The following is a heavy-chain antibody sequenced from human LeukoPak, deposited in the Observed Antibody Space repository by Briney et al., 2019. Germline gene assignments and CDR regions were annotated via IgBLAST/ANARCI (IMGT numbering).Heavy chain of an antibody. CDR3: ARVGDSSGWYDSFDI. CDR2: INSDGSSR. V-gene: IGHV3-74*01. D-gene: IGHD6-19*01. Sequence: GGSLRLSCAASGFTFSTYWMHWVRQAPGKGLVWVSRINSDGSSRSYADSVKGRFTISRDNAKNTLYLQMNSLRVEDTAVYYCARVGDSSGWYDSFDIWGQGTMVTVSS. CDR1: GFTFSTYW. J-gene: IGHJ3*02.